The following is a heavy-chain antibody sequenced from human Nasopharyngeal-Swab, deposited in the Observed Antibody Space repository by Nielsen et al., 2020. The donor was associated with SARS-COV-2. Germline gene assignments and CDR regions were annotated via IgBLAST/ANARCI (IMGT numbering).Heavy chain of an antibody. D-gene: IGHD2-8*01. Sequence: SVKVSCKASGDTFSSSAITWVRQAPGQGLEWMGGIIPMFGTADYAQKFQGRVTITADRSTSTAYMEMNSLRSEDTAVYYCVRAHPRSCTDGVCFRSQVYNWFDPWGQGTLVTVSS. CDR3: VRAHPRSCTDGVCFRSQVYNWFDP. V-gene: IGHV1-69*06. J-gene: IGHJ5*02. CDR1: GDTFSSSA. CDR2: IIPMFGTA.